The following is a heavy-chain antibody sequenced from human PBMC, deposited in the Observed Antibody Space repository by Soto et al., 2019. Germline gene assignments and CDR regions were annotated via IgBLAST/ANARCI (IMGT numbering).Heavy chain of an antibody. CDR2: IYPGDSDT. Sequence: GESLKISCKGSGYSFTSYWNGLGPQMPGKGLEWMGIIYPGDSDTRYSPSFQGQVTISADQSISTAYLPWSRLEGSDPAMYYRARLGIAAASHLVYWGQGTLVTVSS. CDR3: ARLGIAAASHLVY. CDR1: GYSFTSYW. J-gene: IGHJ4*02. D-gene: IGHD6-13*01. V-gene: IGHV5-51*01.